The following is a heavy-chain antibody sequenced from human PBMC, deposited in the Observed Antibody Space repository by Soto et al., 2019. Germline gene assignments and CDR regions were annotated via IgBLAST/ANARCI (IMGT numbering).Heavy chain of an antibody. Sequence: ASVKVSCKASGYTFTTYAVSWVRQAPGQGLEWMGSINVYNDDTVYAQRLQGRVTMTTATSTSTAYMEMRSLRLDDTDVYHCARGTPAPGTIYDGVGSNYFDYCGQRTQVCVSS. CDR1: GYTFTTYA. CDR3: ARGTPAPGTIYDGVGSNYFDY. V-gene: IGHV1-18*04. D-gene: IGHD3-16*01. J-gene: IGHJ4*02. CDR2: INVYNDDT.